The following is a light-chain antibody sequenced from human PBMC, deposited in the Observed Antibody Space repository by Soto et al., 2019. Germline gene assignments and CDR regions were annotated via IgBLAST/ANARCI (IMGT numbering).Light chain of an antibody. CDR3: QSYDTSLSAYV. V-gene: IGLV1-40*01. CDR1: SSNIGAGYD. Sequence: QSVLAQPPSVSGAPGQKVTISCTGSSSNIGAGYDLHWYQQLPGTASKLLLYGNINRPSGVPDRFSGSKSGTSASLAITGLQAEDEADYYCQSYDTSLSAYVFGTGTKVTVL. CDR2: GNI. J-gene: IGLJ1*01.